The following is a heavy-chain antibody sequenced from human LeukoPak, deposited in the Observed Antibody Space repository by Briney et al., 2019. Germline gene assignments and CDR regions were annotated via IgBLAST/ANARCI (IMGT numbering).Heavy chain of an antibody. CDR3: ASGEALVYGDSGVVDY. CDR2: INPNSGGT. CDR1: GYTFTDYY. Sequence: VASVKVSCNASGYTFTDYYMHWVRQAPGQGLEWMGWINPNSGGTNYAQNFQGRVTMTRDTSISTAYMELSRLRSDDTAVYYCASGEALVYGDSGVVDYWGQGTLVTVSS. D-gene: IGHD4/OR15-4a*01. J-gene: IGHJ4*02. V-gene: IGHV1-2*02.